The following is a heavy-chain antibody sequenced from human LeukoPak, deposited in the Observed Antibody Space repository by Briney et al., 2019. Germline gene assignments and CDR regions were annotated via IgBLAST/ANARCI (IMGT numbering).Heavy chain of an antibody. Sequence: PGGSLRLSCAASGFSFSEFFTDWVRQAPGKGLEWLGRVRHKFRSYSTEYAASVIGRFTISRDDSQNSVFLQMSSLRTEDTAVYYCARGDFGRGKEYYYGADVWGQGTTVTVSS. D-gene: IGHD3-10*01. J-gene: IGHJ6*02. CDR3: ARGDFGRGKEYYYGADV. CDR2: VRHKFRSYST. CDR1: GFSFSEFF. V-gene: IGHV3-72*01.